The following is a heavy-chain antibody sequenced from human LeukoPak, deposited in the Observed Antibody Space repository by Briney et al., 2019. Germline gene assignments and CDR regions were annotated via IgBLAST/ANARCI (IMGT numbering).Heavy chain of an antibody. CDR1: GYSFTSYW. J-gene: IGHJ4*02. D-gene: IGHD1-26*01. CDR3: ARFFGATSYFFDH. CDR2: IYPGDSDT. V-gene: IGHV5-51*01. Sequence: GESLKISCKGSGYSFTSYWIGWVRQMPGKGLEWMGIIYPGDSDTRYSPSFQGQVTISADKSINTAYLQWSSLKASDIATYYCARFFGATSYFFDHWGQGTLVTVSS.